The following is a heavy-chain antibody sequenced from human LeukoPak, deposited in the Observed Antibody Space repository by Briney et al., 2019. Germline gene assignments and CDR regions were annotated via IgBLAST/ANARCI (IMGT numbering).Heavy chain of an antibody. V-gene: IGHV3-30*18. D-gene: IGHD3-10*01. CDR1: GFTFSSYG. CDR2: ISYDGSNN. CDR3: AKETYYYGSGSNRGWFDP. Sequence: GGSLRLSCAASGFTFSSYGMHWVRQAPGKGLEWVAVISYDGSNNYYADSVKGRFTISRDNSKNTLYLQMNSLRAEDTAVYYCAKETYYYGSGSNRGWFDPWGQGTLVTVSS. J-gene: IGHJ5*02.